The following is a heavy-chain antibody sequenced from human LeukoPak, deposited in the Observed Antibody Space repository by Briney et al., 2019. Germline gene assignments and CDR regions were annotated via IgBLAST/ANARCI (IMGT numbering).Heavy chain of an antibody. V-gene: IGHV5-51*01. CDR1: GYSFANYW. J-gene: IGHJ5*02. Sequence: GESLKISCEGSGYSFANYWIGWVRQMPGKGLEWMGIIYPGDSDTKYSPSFQGQVTISVDKSISTVYLQWSSLKASDTAMYYCARSDYDRSVAWFDPWGQGTLVTVSS. CDR3: ARSDYDRSVAWFDP. CDR2: IYPGDSDT. D-gene: IGHD3-22*01.